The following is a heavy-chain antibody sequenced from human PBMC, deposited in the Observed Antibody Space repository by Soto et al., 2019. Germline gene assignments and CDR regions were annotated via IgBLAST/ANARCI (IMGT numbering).Heavy chain of an antibody. CDR2: ISADNGNT. CDR3: ARCIQQDYYYGMDV. Sequence: ASVKVSYKASGYTFYSHSISWVRQAPGQGLEWMGRISADNGNTNYAQKFRGRVTMTTDTSTSTVYMELRNLRSDDTAVYHCARCIQQDYYYGMDVWGQGTTVTVSS. V-gene: IGHV1-18*01. J-gene: IGHJ6*02. CDR1: GYTFYSHS. D-gene: IGHD5-18*01.